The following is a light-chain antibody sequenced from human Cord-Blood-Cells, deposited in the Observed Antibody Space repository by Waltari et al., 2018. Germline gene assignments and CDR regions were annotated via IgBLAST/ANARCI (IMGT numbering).Light chain of an antibody. V-gene: IGLV2-23*01. Sequence: QTPRTQPAPVSGSPRQSLTISSTGNTSDVGIHNLVSWYHQHPGKAPKLMIYEDSKRLSGVSNRFSASKSGNTASLPISGLQAEVKADYYCCSYAGSRTWLFGGGTELTV. CDR3: CSYAGSRTWL. CDR1: TSDVGIHNL. J-gene: IGLJ3*02. CDR2: EDS.